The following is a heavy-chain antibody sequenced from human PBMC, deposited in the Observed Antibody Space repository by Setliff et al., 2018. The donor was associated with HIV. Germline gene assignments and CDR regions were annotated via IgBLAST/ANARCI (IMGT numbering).Heavy chain of an antibody. CDR2: IYYSGST. D-gene: IGHD1-1*01. Sequence: SETLSLTCTVSGGSISNSRYYWSWIRQPPGKGLEWIGSIYYSGSTRYNPSLENRVSMSVDTSKNQFSLKLLSVTAADTAVYYCRVWILRDTSDIWGQGTVVTVSS. V-gene: IGHV4-39*07. CDR1: GGSISNSRYY. J-gene: IGHJ3*02. CDR3: RVWILRDTSDI.